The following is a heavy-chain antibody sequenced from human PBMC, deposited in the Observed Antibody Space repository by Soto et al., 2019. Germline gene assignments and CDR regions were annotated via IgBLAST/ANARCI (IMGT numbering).Heavy chain of an antibody. Sequence: GASVKVSCKASGYTFTGYYMHWVRQAPGQGLEWMGWINPNSGGTNYAQKFQGWVTMTRDTSISTAYMELSRLRSDDTAVYYCARGGPYYYDSSGYYPSHWFDPWGQGTLVTVSS. CDR1: GYTFTGYY. CDR2: INPNSGGT. CDR3: ARGGPYYYDSSGYYPSHWFDP. J-gene: IGHJ5*02. V-gene: IGHV1-2*04. D-gene: IGHD3-22*01.